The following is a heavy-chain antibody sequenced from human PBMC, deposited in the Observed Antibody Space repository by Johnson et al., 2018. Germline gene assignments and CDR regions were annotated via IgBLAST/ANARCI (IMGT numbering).Heavy chain of an antibody. V-gene: IGHV3-48*02. D-gene: IGHD1-26*01. CDR1: GFTFSSYS. CDR3: ARDGHTREDYYYYYGMDV. Sequence: VQLVVSGGGLVQXGGSLRLSCAASGFTFSSYSMNWVRQAPGKGLEWVSYISSSSSTIYYADSVKGRFNISRDNAKNSLYLQMNSLRDEDTAVYYCARDGHTREDYYYYYGMDVWGQGTTVTVSS. J-gene: IGHJ6*02. CDR2: ISSSSSTI.